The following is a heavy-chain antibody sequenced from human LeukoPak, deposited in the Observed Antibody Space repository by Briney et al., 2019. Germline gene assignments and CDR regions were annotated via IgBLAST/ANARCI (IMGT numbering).Heavy chain of an antibody. Sequence: GGSLRLSCAASGFTFSSYAMSWVRQAPGKGLEWVSAISGSGGSTYYADSVKGRFTISRDNSKNTLYLQMNSLRAEDTAVYYCARCDGSGSYPWWFDPWGQGTLVTVSS. CDR3: ARCDGSGSYPWWFDP. CDR1: GFTFSSYA. D-gene: IGHD3-10*01. J-gene: IGHJ5*02. V-gene: IGHV3-23*01. CDR2: ISGSGGST.